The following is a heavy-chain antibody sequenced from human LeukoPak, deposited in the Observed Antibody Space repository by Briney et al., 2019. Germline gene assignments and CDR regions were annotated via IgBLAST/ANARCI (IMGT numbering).Heavy chain of an antibody. D-gene: IGHD1-14*01. CDR3: ARRPESPITGFDF. V-gene: IGHV4-38-2*01. J-gene: IGHJ4*02. CDR2: IYPSGTT. Sequence: SETLSLTCAVSGYSFSSAYYWAWIRQPPGAGLEWIGSIYPSGTTYYKSSLRSRLFISMDASKNQFSLRLSSVTAADSAIYYCARRPESPITGFDFWGRGALVAVSS. CDR1: GYSFSSAYY.